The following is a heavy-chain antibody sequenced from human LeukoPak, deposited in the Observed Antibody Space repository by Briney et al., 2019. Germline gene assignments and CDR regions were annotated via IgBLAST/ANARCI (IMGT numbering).Heavy chain of an antibody. D-gene: IGHD2-15*01. V-gene: IGHV4-39*07. Sequence: SETLSLTCTVSGGSISTSSYYWGWVRQPPGKGLEWIGNIFYSGSTYYSPSLKSRVTISLDTSRNQFSLKLSSVTAADTAVYYCARRIVVVGYFDYWGQGTLVTVSS. CDR2: IFYSGST. J-gene: IGHJ4*02. CDR3: ARRIVVVGYFDY. CDR1: GGSISTSSYY.